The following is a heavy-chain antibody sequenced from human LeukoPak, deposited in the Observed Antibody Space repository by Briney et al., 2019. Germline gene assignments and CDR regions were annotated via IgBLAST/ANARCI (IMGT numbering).Heavy chain of an antibody. D-gene: IGHD1-20*01. J-gene: IGHJ4*02. CDR1: GVTFGTYA. CDR2: IIAMFTTA. V-gene: IGHV1-69*05. CDR3: ASITGPYSDY. Sequence: SVKVSCKAPGVTFGTYAISWVRQAPGQGLEWMGGIIAMFTTANYAQKLQGRVTMTTDTSTSTAYMELRSLRSDDTAVYYCASITGPYSDYWGQGTLVTVSS.